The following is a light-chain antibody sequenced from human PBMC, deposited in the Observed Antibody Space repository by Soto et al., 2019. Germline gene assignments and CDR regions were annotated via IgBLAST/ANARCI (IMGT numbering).Light chain of an antibody. Sequence: QSVLTQPASVSGSPGQSIIISCNGTSNDVGGYNYVSWYQQHPGKAPQLIIYEVSNRPSGVSHRFSGSKSGDTASLTISGLQAEDGADYYCSSYTAFSTWVFGGGTKLTVL. CDR3: SSYTAFSTWV. V-gene: IGLV2-14*01. J-gene: IGLJ3*02. CDR2: EVS. CDR1: SNDVGGYNY.